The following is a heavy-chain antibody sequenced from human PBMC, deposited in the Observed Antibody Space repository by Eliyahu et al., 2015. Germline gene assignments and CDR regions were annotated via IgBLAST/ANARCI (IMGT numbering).Heavy chain of an antibody. CDR2: IFSNDEK. CDR3: ARTTYDSSGYYLGFAFDI. CDR1: GFSLSNARMG. D-gene: IGHD3-22*01. Sequence: QVTLKESDPVLVKPTETLTLTCTVSGFSLSNARMGVSWIRQPPGKALEWLAHIFSNDEKSYSTSLKSRLTISKDTSKSQVVLTMTNMDPVDTATYYCARTTYDSSGYYLGFAFDIWGQGTMVTVSS. V-gene: IGHV2-26*01. J-gene: IGHJ3*02.